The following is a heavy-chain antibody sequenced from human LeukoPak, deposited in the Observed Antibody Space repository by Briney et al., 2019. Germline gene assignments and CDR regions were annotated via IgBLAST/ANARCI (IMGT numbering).Heavy chain of an antibody. D-gene: IGHD5-18*01. CDR1: GFTFSSYG. J-gene: IGHJ6*02. Sequence: GGSLRLSCAASGFTFSSYGMHWVRQAPGKGLEWVAVISYDGSNKYYADSVKGRFTISRDYSKNTLYLQMNSLRAEDTAVYYCAKAIHRGYSYGYYYYYGMDVWGQGTTVTVSS. CDR2: ISYDGSNK. CDR3: AKAIHRGYSYGYYYYYGMDV. V-gene: IGHV3-30*18.